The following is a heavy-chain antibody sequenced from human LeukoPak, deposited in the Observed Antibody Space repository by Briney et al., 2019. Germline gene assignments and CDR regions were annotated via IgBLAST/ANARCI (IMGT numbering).Heavy chain of an antibody. D-gene: IGHD5-24*01. V-gene: IGHV3-74*01. CDR2: INSDGSYT. CDR1: GFTFSRYW. Sequence: GGSLRLSCAASGFTFSRYWMHWVRQAPGKGLVWVSRINSDGSYTSYADFVKGRFTISRDNAKNTVYLQMSSLRAEDTAVYYCARDGDAYNFDYWGQGALVTVSS. J-gene: IGHJ4*02. CDR3: ARDGDAYNFDY.